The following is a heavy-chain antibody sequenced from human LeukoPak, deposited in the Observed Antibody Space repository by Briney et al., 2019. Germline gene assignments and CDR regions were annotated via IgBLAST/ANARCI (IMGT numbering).Heavy chain of an antibody. V-gene: IGHV4-34*01. CDR1: GGSFSSYY. CDR2: ITHSGST. CDR3: TYTGWYKVPDY. J-gene: IGHJ4*02. D-gene: IGHD6-19*01. Sequence: SETLSLTCAVYGGSFSSYYCSWIRQPPGKGLEWIGHITHSGSTNHNPSLKSRVTISVDTSKNQFSLKLSSVTAADTAVYYCTYTGWYKVPDYWGQGTLVTVSS.